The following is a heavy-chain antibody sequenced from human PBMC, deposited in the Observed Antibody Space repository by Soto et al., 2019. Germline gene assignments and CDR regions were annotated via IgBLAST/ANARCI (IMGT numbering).Heavy chain of an antibody. J-gene: IGHJ3*02. D-gene: IGHD3-22*01. CDR3: ARPDSGYAFDI. CDR1: GYPFTTYA. CDR2: ITTYNGNT. V-gene: IGHV1-18*01. Sequence: QVQLVQSGAEMKKPGASVKVSCKASGYPFTTYAIDWVRQAPGQGLEWMGWITTYNGNTNYAQKFQGRVTMTTDTSTSTAYMDLRSLRSDDTAVYYCARPDSGYAFDIWGQGTMVTVSS.